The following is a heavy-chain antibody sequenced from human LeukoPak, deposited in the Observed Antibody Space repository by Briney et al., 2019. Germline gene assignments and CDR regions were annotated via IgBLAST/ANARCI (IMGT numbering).Heavy chain of an antibody. J-gene: IGHJ3*02. Sequence: PGGSLRLSCAASGFTFSSYGMHWVRQAPGKGLEWVAFIRYDGSNKYYADSVKGRFTISRDNSKNTLYLQMNSLRAEDTAVYYCAKDPLAYCGGDCYSDAFDIWGQGTMVTVSS. D-gene: IGHD2-21*01. CDR2: IRYDGSNK. CDR1: GFTFSSYG. CDR3: AKDPLAYCGGDCYSDAFDI. V-gene: IGHV3-30*02.